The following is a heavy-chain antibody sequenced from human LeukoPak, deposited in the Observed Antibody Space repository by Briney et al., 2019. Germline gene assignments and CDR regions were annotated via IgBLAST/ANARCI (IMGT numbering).Heavy chain of an antibody. Sequence: PSETLSLTCAVYGGSFSGYYWSWIRQPPGKGLEWIGNIYYSGSTYYNPSLKSRVTISVATSKNQFSLKLSSVTAADTAVYYCAKTYEGDYVLHPFDIWGQGTMVIVSS. CDR2: IYYSGST. D-gene: IGHD4-17*01. V-gene: IGHV4-34*01. CDR3: AKTYEGDYVLHPFDI. J-gene: IGHJ3*02. CDR1: GGSFSGYY.